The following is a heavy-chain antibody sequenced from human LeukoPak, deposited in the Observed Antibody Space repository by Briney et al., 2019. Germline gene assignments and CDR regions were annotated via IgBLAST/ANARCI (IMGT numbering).Heavy chain of an antibody. Sequence: SETLSLTCAVYGGSFSGYYWSWIRQPPGKGLEWIGEINHSGSTNYNPSLKSRVTISVDTSKNQFSLKLSSVTAADTAVYYCARVRGIAARPALDYWGQGTLVTVSS. V-gene: IGHV4-34*01. CDR1: GGSFSGYY. J-gene: IGHJ4*02. D-gene: IGHD6-6*01. CDR2: INHSGST. CDR3: ARVRGIAARPALDY.